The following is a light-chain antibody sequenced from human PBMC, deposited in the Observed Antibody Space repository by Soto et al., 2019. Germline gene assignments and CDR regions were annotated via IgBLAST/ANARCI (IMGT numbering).Light chain of an antibody. CDR1: QSISSY. J-gene: IGKJ3*01. CDR3: QQSYDTPFN. CDR2: AVS. Sequence: DIQMTQSPSSLSASIGDRVTITCRASQSISSYLNWYQQKPGKAPKLLMYAVSTLQSGVPSRFSGSGSGTDFTLTISSLQPEDFATYFCQQSYDTPFNFGPGTQVDIK. V-gene: IGKV1-39*01.